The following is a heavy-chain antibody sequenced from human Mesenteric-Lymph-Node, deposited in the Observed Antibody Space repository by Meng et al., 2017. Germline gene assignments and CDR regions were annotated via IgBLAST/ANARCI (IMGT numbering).Heavy chain of an antibody. Sequence: QVQPVESGGGLVNPVGSLRLSCAASGFTFGNYYMTWVRQAPGKGLVWVECISCSAAITYYADAVKGRLTISRDNGKNSVFLQMNSLGVEDTAVYYCARGGVASRLDYWGQGTLVTVSS. CDR3: ARGGVASRLDY. V-gene: IGHV3-11*01. CDR1: GFTFGNYY. CDR2: ISCSAAIT. J-gene: IGHJ4*02. D-gene: IGHD2-21*01.